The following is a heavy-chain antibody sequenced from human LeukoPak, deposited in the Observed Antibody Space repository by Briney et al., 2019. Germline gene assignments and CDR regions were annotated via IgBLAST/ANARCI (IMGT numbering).Heavy chain of an antibody. CDR1: GFTFSGYW. D-gene: IGHD6-13*01. CDR3: AREISSWYRTEGRFDP. V-gene: IGHV3-7*01. J-gene: IGHJ5*02. CDR2: IKQDGSEK. Sequence: GGSLRLSCAASGFTFSGYWMTWVRQAPGKGLEWVANIKQDGSEKYYVDSVRGRFTISRDNAKSSLYLQMNSLRVEDTAVYYCAREISSWYRTEGRFDPWGQGTLVTVSS.